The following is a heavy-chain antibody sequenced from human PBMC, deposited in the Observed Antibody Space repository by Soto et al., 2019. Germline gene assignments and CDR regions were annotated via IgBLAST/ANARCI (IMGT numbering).Heavy chain of an antibody. CDR3: AKDSSSSIYFLDY. J-gene: IGHJ4*02. D-gene: IGHD6-6*01. CDR2: ISYDGSNK. CDR1: GFTFSSYG. V-gene: IGHV3-30*18. Sequence: PGGSLRLSCAASGFTFSSYGMHWVRQAPGKGLEWVAVISYDGSNKYYADSVRGRFTISRDNSKNTLYLQMNSLRPEDTSLYNCAKDSSSSIYFLDYWGQGILVTVSS.